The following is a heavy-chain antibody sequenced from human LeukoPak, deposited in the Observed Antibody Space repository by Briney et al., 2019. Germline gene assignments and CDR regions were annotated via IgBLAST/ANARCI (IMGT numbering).Heavy chain of an antibody. D-gene: IGHD4-17*01. Sequence: GGSLRLSCAASGFTFDDYAMHWVRQAPGKGLEWVSGISWNSGSIGYADSVKGRFTISRDNAKNSLYLQMNSLRAEDTALYYCAKEGGDHGCCQIDYWGQGTLVTVSS. J-gene: IGHJ4*02. CDR2: ISWNSGSI. CDR3: AKEGGDHGCCQIDY. V-gene: IGHV3-9*01. CDR1: GFTFDDYA.